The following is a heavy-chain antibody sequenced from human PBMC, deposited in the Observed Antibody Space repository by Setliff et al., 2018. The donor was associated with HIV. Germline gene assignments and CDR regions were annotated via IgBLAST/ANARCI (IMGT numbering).Heavy chain of an antibody. J-gene: IGHJ6*03. V-gene: IGHV3-21*01. Sequence: ASVKVSCAASGFTFSSYSMNWVRQAPGKGLEWVSSISSSSSYIYYADSVKGRFTISRDNAKNSLYLQMNSLRAEDTAVYYCARDGNYYYYYMDVWGKGTTVTVSS. CDR3: ARDGNYYYYYMDV. CDR1: GFTFSSYS. CDR2: ISSSSSYI. D-gene: IGHD1-26*01.